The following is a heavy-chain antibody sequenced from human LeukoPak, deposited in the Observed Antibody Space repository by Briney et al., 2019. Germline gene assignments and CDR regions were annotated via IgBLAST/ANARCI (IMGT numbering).Heavy chain of an antibody. CDR1: GITLSNYG. D-gene: IGHD3-22*01. J-gene: IGHJ4*02. CDR3: AKRGVVIRVILVGFHKEAYYFDS. Sequence: VQPGGSLRLSCAVSGITLSNYGMSWVRQAPGKGLEWVAGISDSGGSTNYADSVKGRFTISRDKPKNTLYLQLNSLRAEDTAVYFCAKRGVVIRVILVGFHKEAYYFDSWGQGALVTVSS. V-gene: IGHV3-23*01. CDR2: ISDSGGST.